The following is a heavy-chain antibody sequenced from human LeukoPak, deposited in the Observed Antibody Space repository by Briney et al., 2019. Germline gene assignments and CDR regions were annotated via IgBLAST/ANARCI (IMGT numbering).Heavy chain of an antibody. CDR2: IKQDGSEK. CDR3: ARAPGEGWFDP. D-gene: IGHD4-17*01. V-gene: IGHV3-7*01. CDR1: GGSISSSNW. Sequence: GTLSLTCAVSGGSISSSNWWSWVRQPPGKGLEWVASIKQDGSEKYYVDSVKGRFTISRDNAKNSLYLQMNSLRAEDTALYYCARAPGEGWFDPWGQGTLVTVSS. J-gene: IGHJ5*02.